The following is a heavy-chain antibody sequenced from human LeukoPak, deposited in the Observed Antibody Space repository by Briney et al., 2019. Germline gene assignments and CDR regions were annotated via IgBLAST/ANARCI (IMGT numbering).Heavy chain of an antibody. Sequence: GGSLRLSCAASGFTFSSYDMHWIRQAPGKGLEWVAVISYDGSNKYYGDSVKGRFTISRDNSKNTLYLQMNSLRAEDTAVYYCARERSYRSGAARRGAGYYMDVWGKGTTVTVSS. J-gene: IGHJ6*03. CDR1: GFTFSSYD. CDR2: ISYDGSNK. CDR3: ARERSYRSGAARRGAGYYMDV. D-gene: IGHD6-6*01. V-gene: IGHV3-30*03.